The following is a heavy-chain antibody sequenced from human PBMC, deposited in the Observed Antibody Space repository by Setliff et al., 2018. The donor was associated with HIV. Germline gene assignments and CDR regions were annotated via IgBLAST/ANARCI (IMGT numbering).Heavy chain of an antibody. CDR2: IYYSGSS. J-gene: IGHJ4*02. Sequence: TSETLSLTCTVSGGSISSYYWSWIRQPPGKGLEWIGYIYYSGSSKNTPSLKSRVTISVDTPKNEFSLKVTSVTSADTAVYYCAKGAGFYGDYTFDYWGQGNLVTVS. CDR3: AKGAGFYGDYTFDY. V-gene: IGHV4-59*01. CDR1: GGSISSYY. D-gene: IGHD4-17*01.